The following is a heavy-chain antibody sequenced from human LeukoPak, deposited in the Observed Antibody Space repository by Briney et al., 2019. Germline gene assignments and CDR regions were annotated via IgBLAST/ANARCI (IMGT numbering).Heavy chain of an antibody. CDR2: ISGSGGGT. CDR3: ARGAGYCSSTNCSPHFDY. CDR1: GFTFSDFW. D-gene: IGHD2-2*01. Sequence: GGSLRLSCAASGFTFSDFWMHWVRQAPGKGLVWVSIISGSGGGTYYADSVKGRFTISRDNAKNSLYLQMNSLRAEDTAVYYCARGAGYCSSTNCSPHFDYWGQGTLVTVSS. J-gene: IGHJ4*02. V-gene: IGHV3-74*01.